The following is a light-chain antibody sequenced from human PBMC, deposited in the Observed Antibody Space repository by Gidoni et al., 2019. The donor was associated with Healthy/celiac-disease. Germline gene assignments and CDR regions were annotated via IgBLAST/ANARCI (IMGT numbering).Light chain of an antibody. CDR3: QQYNSYSVT. J-gene: IGKJ5*01. CDR2: DAS. V-gene: IGKV1-5*01. Sequence: DIQMTQSPSTLSASVGDRVTITCRASQSISSWLAWYQQKPGKAPKLLIYDASSLESGVPSRFSGSGSGTEFTLTISSLQPDEFATYYCQQYNSYSVTFXQXTRLEIK. CDR1: QSISSW.